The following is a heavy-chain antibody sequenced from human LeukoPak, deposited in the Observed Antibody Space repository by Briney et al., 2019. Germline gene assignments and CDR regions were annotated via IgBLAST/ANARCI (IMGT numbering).Heavy chain of an antibody. CDR2: ISSSSSYI. CDR3: ARDGSGYYYYMDV. J-gene: IGHJ6*03. CDR1: GFTFSSYS. D-gene: IGHD3-22*01. Sequence: KAGGSLRLSCAASGFTFSSYSMNWVRQAPGKGLEWVSSISSSSSYIYYADSVKGRFTISRDNAKNSLYLQMNSLRAEDTAVYYCARDGSGYYYYMDVWGKGTTVTVSS. V-gene: IGHV3-21*01.